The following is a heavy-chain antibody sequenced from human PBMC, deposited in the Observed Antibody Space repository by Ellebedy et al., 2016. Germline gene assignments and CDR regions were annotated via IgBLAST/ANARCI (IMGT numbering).Heavy chain of an antibody. D-gene: IGHD6-19*01. CDR2: ISYDGSDK. V-gene: IGHV3-30*02. J-gene: IGHJ4*02. Sequence: GESLKISCAASGFTFSSYGMHWVRQAPGKGLEWVAIISYDGSDKYYADSVKGRFTISRDNFKDTLYLQMNSLRAEDATVYFCAKDLGYTSGPDYWGQGTLVSVSS. CDR1: GFTFSSYG. CDR3: AKDLGYTSGPDY.